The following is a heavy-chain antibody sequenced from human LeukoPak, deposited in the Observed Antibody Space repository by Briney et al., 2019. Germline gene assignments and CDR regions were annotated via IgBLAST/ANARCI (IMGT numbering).Heavy chain of an antibody. V-gene: IGHV4-61*08. J-gene: IGHJ6*03. CDR1: GGSTNSGDYY. CDR3: ARYYDFWSGYYTGYYYMDV. D-gene: IGHD3-3*01. CDR2: IYYSGST. Sequence: SETLSLTCTASGGSTNSGDYYWSWIRQPPGKGLEWIGYIYYSGSTNYNPSLKSRVTISVDTSKNQFSLKLSSVTAADTAVYYCARYYDFWSGYYTGYYYMDVWGKGTTVTVSS.